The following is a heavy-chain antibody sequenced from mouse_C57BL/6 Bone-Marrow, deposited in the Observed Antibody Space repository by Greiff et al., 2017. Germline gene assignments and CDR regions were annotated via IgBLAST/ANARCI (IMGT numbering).Heavy chain of an antibody. D-gene: IGHD2-2*01. V-gene: IGHV7-1*01. CDR1: GFTFSDFY. CDR2: SRNKANDYTT. J-gene: IGHJ4*01. CDR3: ARDAGYTDYAMDY. Sequence: EVKLVESGGGLVQSGRSLRLSCATSGFTFSDFYMEWVRQAPGKGLEWIAASRNKANDYTTEYSASVKGRFIVSRDTSQSILYLQMNALRAEDTAIYYCARDAGYTDYAMDYWGQGTSVTVSS.